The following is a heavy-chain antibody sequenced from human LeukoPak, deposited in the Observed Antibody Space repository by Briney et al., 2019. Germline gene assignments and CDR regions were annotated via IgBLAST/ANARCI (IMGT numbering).Heavy chain of an antibody. Sequence: GSLRLSCAASGSTFTSYAMSWVRHAPGKGLEFVSTISGSGGNIYYADSVKGRFTISRDNSRNTVDLQMNGLRAEDTALYYRAKDRESSTRAYYMDVWGKGTTVTVSS. D-gene: IGHD6-13*01. J-gene: IGHJ6*03. CDR1: GSTFTSYA. V-gene: IGHV3-23*01. CDR2: ISGSGGNI. CDR3: AKDRESSTRAYYMDV.